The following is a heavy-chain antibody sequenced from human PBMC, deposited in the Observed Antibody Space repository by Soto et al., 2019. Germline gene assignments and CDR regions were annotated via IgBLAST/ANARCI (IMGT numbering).Heavy chain of an antibody. CDR2: IYYSGST. Sequence: QEQLQESGPGLVKPSQTLSLTCTVSGGSISSGGYYWSWIRQHPGKGLEWIGYIYYSGSTYYNPSLKSRVTISVDTSKNQFSLKLSSVTAADTAVYYCARNKVATTLYYYYGMDVWGQGTTVTVSS. V-gene: IGHV4-31*03. J-gene: IGHJ6*02. D-gene: IGHD5-12*01. CDR1: GGSISSGGYY. CDR3: ARNKVATTLYYYYGMDV.